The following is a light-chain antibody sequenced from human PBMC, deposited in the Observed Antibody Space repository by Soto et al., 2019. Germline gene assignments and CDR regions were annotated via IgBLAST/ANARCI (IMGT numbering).Light chain of an antibody. CDR1: QSVSSY. CDR3: LQYSTWPPLYT. CDR2: DAS. Sequence: EIVMTQSPATLSVSLGERVTLSCRASQSVSSYLAWYQHKPGQAPRLLLSDASTRATDIPDRFSGSGSGTDLTLTISSLQSTDLAVYYCLQYSTWPPLYTFGQGAMLEIK. V-gene: IGKV3-15*01. J-gene: IGKJ2*01.